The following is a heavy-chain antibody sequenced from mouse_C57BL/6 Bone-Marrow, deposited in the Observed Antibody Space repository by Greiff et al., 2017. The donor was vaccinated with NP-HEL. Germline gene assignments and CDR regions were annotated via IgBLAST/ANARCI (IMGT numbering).Heavy chain of an antibody. CDR2: IYPGDGDT. V-gene: IGHV1-82*01. CDR1: GYAFSSSW. D-gene: IGHD2-4*01. J-gene: IGHJ4*01. CDR3: ASFYYDYDKGMDY. Sequence: QVQLKQSGPELVKPGASVKISCKASGYAFSSSWVNWVKQRPGKGLEWIGRIYPGDGDTNYNGKFKGKATLTADKSSSTAYMQLSSLTSEDSAVYFCASFYYDYDKGMDYWGQGTSVTVSS.